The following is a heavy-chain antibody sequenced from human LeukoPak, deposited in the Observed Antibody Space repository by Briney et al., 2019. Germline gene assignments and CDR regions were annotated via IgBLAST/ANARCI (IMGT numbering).Heavy chain of an antibody. CDR3: ARDRDDSYYFDY. V-gene: IGHV3-23*01. D-gene: IGHD5-24*01. CDR1: GFTFSSYG. CDR2: ISGSGGTT. Sequence: GGSLRLSCAASGFTFSSYGMSWVRQAPGKGLEWVSAISGSGGTTYYADSVKGRFTISRDNSKNTLHLQMNSLRAEDTAVYYCARDRDDSYYFDYWGQGTLVTVSS. J-gene: IGHJ4*02.